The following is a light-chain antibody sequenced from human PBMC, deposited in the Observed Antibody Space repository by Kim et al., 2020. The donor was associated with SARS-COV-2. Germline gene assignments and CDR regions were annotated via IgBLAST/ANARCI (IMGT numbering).Light chain of an antibody. CDR3: QQCNNSPPP. V-gene: IGKV1-16*02. J-gene: IGKJ4*01. CDR2: AAS. CDR1: QDITNY. Sequence: ASVGDRVTLTCRASQDITNYLAWFQQKPGKAPKSLIFAASSFQSGVPSQFGGCGSGTDFTLTISSLQPEYFATYYCQQCNNSPPPFGGGTKVDIK.